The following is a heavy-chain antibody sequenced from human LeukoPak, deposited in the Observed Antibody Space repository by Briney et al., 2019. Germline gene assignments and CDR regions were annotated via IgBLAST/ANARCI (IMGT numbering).Heavy chain of an antibody. Sequence: GASVKVSCKASGYTFTGYYMHWVRQAPGQGLEWMGWINPNSGGTNYAQKFQGRVTMTRDTSISTAYMELSRLRSDDTAVYYCASFGSVGFYNWNVLFGAFDIWGQGTMVTVSS. CDR3: ASFGSVGFYNWNVLFGAFDI. J-gene: IGHJ3*02. CDR2: INPNSGGT. D-gene: IGHD1-20*01. V-gene: IGHV1-2*02. CDR1: GYTFTGYY.